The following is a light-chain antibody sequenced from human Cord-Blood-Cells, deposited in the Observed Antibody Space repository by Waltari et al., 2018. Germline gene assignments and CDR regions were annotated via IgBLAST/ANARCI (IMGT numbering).Light chain of an antibody. J-gene: IGLJ3*02. CDR1: SSDVGSYNL. CDR2: EGS. CDR3: YSYAGSSTFV. Sequence: QSALTQPASVSGSPGPSITISCTGTSSDVGSYNLVSGYQQHPGKAPKLMIYEGSKRPSGVSNRFSGSKSGNTASLTISGLQAEDEADYYCYSYAGSSTFVFGGGTKLTVL. V-gene: IGLV2-23*01.